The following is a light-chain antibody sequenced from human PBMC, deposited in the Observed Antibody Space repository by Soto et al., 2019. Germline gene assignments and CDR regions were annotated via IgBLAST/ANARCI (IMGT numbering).Light chain of an antibody. V-gene: IGKV1-5*03. CDR3: QQYDNLLN. Sequence: DIQMTQSPSTLSASVGDRVTITCRASQSISSWLAWYQQKPGKAPKLLIYKASSLESGVPSRFSGSGSGTDFTFTISSLQPEDIATYYCQQYDNLLNFGGGTKVDIK. CDR2: KAS. CDR1: QSISSW. J-gene: IGKJ4*01.